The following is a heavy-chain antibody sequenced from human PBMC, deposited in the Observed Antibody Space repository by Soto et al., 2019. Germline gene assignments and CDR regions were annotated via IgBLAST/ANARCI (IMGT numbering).Heavy chain of an antibody. V-gene: IGHV3-30*18. J-gene: IGHJ4*02. Sequence: VQLVESGGGVVQHGRSLRLSCAASGFTFSDYAMHWVRQAPGKGLEWVAVVSHDGRNTHYADSVKGRFTISRDSSKNTVSLEMTSQRAEDTAVYYCAKGGRQWLVTSDFNYWGQGALVTVSS. D-gene: IGHD6-19*01. CDR2: VSHDGRNT. CDR3: AKGGRQWLVTSDFNY. CDR1: GFTFSDYA.